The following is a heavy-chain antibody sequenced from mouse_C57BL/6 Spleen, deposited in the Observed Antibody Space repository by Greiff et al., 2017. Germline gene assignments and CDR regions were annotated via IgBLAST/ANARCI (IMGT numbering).Heavy chain of an antibody. V-gene: IGHV5-9-1*02. CDR2: ISSGGDYI. J-gene: IGHJ1*03. D-gene: IGHD1-1*01. Sequence: EVKVEESGEGLVKPGGSLKLSCAASGFTFSSYAMSWVRQTPEKRLEWVAYISSGGDYIYYADTVKGRFTISRDNARNTLYLQMSSLKSEDTAMYYCTRAITTVGYFDVWGTGTTVTVSS. CDR1: GFTFSSYA. CDR3: TRAITTVGYFDV.